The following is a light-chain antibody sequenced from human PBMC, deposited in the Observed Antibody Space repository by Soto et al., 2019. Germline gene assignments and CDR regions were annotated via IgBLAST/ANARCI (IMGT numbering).Light chain of an antibody. CDR1: QGIGNA. Sequence: AIQMTQSPSSLSASVGDRVTISCRASQGIGNALGWYQQKPGKAPMLLIYDASSLEGGVPSRFSGSGSGTEFTLTISSLQPDDFATYYCQHYNSYSEAFGQGTKVDIK. V-gene: IGKV1-13*02. J-gene: IGKJ1*01. CDR3: QHYNSYSEA. CDR2: DAS.